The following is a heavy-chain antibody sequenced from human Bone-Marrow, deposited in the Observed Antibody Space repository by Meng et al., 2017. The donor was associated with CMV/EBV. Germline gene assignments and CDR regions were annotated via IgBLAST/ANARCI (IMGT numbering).Heavy chain of an antibody. V-gene: IGHV3-30-3*01. CDR1: GFTFSSYA. J-gene: IGHJ5*02. CDR3: AREVGSKRITIFGVVENNWFDP. D-gene: IGHD3-3*01. Sequence: GESLKISCAASGFTFSSYAMHWARQAPGKGLEWVAVISYDGSNKYYADSVKGRFTISRDNSKNTLYLQMNSLRAEDTAVYYCAREVGSKRITIFGVVENNWFDPWGQGTLVTVSS. CDR2: ISYDGSNK.